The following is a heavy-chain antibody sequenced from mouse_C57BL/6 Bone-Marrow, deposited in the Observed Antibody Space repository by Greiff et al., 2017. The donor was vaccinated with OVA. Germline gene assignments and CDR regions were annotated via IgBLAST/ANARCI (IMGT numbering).Heavy chain of an antibody. J-gene: IGHJ4*01. CDR1: GYAFSSSW. CDR2: IYPGDGDT. V-gene: IGHV1-82*01. CDR3: ARFYCSSYHAMDY. Sequence: LLESGPELVKPGASVKISCKASGYAFSSSWMNWVKQRPGKGLEWIGRIYPGDGDTNYNGKFKGKATLTADKSSSTAYMQLSSLTSEDSAVYFCARFYCSSYHAMDYWGQGTSVTVSS. D-gene: IGHD1-1*01.